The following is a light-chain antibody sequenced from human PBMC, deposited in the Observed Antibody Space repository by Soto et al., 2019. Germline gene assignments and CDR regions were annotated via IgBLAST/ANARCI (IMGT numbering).Light chain of an antibody. CDR1: QSVSSN. CDR2: DAS. CDR3: QQYNNWPLT. V-gene: IGKV3-15*01. J-gene: IGKJ4*01. Sequence: EIVMTQSPATLSVSPGERATLSCRASQSVSSNFAWYQQKPGQTPRLLSYDASSRATGIPARFSGSGSGTDFTLTISSLQSEDFAVYYCQQYNNWPLTFGGGTNVEIK.